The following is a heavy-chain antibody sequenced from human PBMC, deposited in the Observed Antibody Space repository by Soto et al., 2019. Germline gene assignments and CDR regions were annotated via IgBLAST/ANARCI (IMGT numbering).Heavy chain of an antibody. D-gene: IGHD2-2*01. CDR3: ERHLGFCRSNSCRIDGLDP. CDR2: IYPGDSDT. J-gene: IGHJ5*02. V-gene: IGHV5-51*01. CDR1: GYSFNTYW. Sequence: WESLKISCKASGYSFNTYWIGWVRQMPGKGLEWMGIIYPGDSDTRYSPSFRGQVIISADKSISTAYLQWSSLKASDTAIYYCERHLGFCRSNSCRIDGLDPWGQVTLVTVSS.